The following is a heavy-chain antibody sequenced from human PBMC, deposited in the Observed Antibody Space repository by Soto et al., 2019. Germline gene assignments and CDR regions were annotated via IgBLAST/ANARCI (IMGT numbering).Heavy chain of an antibody. CDR3: ADS. D-gene: IGHD2-15*01. V-gene: IGHV4-30-4*02. J-gene: IGHJ4*02. Sequence: SETLSLTCTVSGGSISSGDYYWSWIRQPPGKGLEWIGYIYYSGSTFYNPSLKNRVTISLDTEDTGVYYCTRAPLRCSGGSCYSADSWGRGTQVTVSS. CDR1: GGSISSGDYY. CDR2: IYYSGST.